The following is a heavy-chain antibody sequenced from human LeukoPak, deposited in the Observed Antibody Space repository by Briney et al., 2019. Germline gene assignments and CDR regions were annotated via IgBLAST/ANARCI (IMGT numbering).Heavy chain of an antibody. CDR1: GFTFSSYA. Sequence: GRSLRLSCAASGFTFSSYAMHWVRQAPGKGLEWVAVISYDGSNKYYADSVKGRFTISRDNSKNTLYLQMNSLRAEDTAVYYCARGYYYDSSGYYVAFDIWGQGTMVTVSS. CDR2: ISYDGSNK. CDR3: ARGYYYDSSGYYVAFDI. D-gene: IGHD3-22*01. J-gene: IGHJ3*02. V-gene: IGHV3-30*04.